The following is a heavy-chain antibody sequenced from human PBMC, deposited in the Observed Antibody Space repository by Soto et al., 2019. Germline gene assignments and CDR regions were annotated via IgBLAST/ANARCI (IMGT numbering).Heavy chain of an antibody. CDR2: VYYSGTT. CDR1: GGSIDSGDYY. CDR3: AGDVIAPPTYFDP. J-gene: IGHJ5*02. Sequence: SETLSLTCTVSGGSIDSGDYYWSWIRQPPGKGLEWIGYVYYSGTTNYNPLLKSRVTLSLDKSKNQFSLKMNSVTAADTAVYYCAGDVIAPPTYFDPSGQGTLVTVSS. V-gene: IGHV4-61*08. D-gene: IGHD2-21*01.